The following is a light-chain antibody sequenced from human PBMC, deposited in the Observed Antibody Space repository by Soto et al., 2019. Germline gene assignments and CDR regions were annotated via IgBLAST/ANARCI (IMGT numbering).Light chain of an antibody. J-gene: IGKJ1*01. Sequence: EIWLTESPGTLSLSPGEISTLSCRSSQTVLNNYLTWYQQKPGQAPRRLIFGASIRATGIPDRFSGSGSGTDFTLTISRLEPEDFAVYYCQQYGSSPTTFGQGTKVDI. CDR3: QQYGSSPTT. CDR2: GAS. CDR1: QTVLNNY. V-gene: IGKV3-20*01.